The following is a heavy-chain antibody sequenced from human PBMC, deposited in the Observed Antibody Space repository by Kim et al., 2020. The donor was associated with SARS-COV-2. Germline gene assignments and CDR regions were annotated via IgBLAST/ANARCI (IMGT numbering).Heavy chain of an antibody. J-gene: IGHJ6*02. CDR1: GGSFSGYY. V-gene: IGHV4-34*01. D-gene: IGHD1-26*01. CDR3: ASIRVVGATRGYYYYGMDV. Sequence: SETLSLTCAVYGGSFSGYYWSWIRQPPGKGLEWIGEINHSGSTNYNPSLKSRVTISVDTSKNQFSLKLSSVTAADTAVYYCASIRVVGATRGYYYYGMDVWGQGTTVTVSS. CDR2: INHSGST.